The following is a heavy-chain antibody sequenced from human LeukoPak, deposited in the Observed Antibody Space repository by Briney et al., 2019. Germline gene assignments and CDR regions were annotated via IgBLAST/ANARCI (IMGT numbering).Heavy chain of an antibody. CDR1: GFTFSSYS. V-gene: IGHV3-48*04. CDR3: ARDQGGGVLDI. D-gene: IGHD3-16*01. J-gene: IGHJ3*02. CDR2: ISSSSSTI. Sequence: GGSLRLSCAASGFTFSSYSMNWVRQAPGKGLEWVSYISSSSSTIYYADSVKGRFTISRDNAKNSLYLQMNSLRAEDTAVYYCARDQGGGVLDIWGQGTMVTVSS.